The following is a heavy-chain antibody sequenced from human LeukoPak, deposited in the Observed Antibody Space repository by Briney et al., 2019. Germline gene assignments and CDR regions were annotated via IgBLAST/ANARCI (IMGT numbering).Heavy chain of an antibody. D-gene: IGHD6-13*01. Sequence: GGSLRLSCAASGLTFSGYTMNWVRQAPGKGLEWVASISPSGNYIYYADSVKGRFTISRDKAKNSLFLQMNSLRAEDTAVYSCARGIAASGYTMDVWGRGTTVTVSS. CDR3: ARGIAASGYTMDV. V-gene: IGHV3-21*01. J-gene: IGHJ6*01. CDR1: GLTFSGYT. CDR2: ISPSGNYI.